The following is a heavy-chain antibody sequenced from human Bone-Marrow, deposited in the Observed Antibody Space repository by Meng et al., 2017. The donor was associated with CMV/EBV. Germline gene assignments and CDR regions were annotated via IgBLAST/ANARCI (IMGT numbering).Heavy chain of an antibody. J-gene: IGHJ5*02. V-gene: IGHV3-15*01. Sequence: NAWMSWVRQAPGKGLEWVGRIKSKTDGGTTDYAAPVKGRFTISRDDSKNTLYLQMNSLKTEDTAVYYCTTGGILLWFGESGRTWFDPWGQGTLVTVSS. CDR1: NAW. CDR2: IKSKTDGGTT. CDR3: TTGGILLWFGESGRTWFDP. D-gene: IGHD3-10*01.